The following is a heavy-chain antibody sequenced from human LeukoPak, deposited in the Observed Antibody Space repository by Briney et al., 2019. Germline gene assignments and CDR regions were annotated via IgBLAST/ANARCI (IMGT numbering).Heavy chain of an antibody. J-gene: IGHJ4*02. CDR1: GFTFSSYA. D-gene: IGHD3-10*01. CDR3: ARDSYGSGSYYRIDY. CDR2: ISSGSGGST. V-gene: IGHV3-23*01. Sequence: GGSLRLSCAASGFTFSSYAMNWVRQAPGKGLEWVSAISSGSGGSTYYADSVKGRFTISRDNAKNSLYLQMNSLRAEDTAVYYCARDSYGSGSYYRIDYWGQGTLVTVSS.